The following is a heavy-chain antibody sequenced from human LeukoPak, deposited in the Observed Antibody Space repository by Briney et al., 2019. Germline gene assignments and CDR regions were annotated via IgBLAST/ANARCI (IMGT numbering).Heavy chain of an antibody. CDR3: TGNYYGSGSYADFDY. D-gene: IGHD3-10*01. V-gene: IGHV3-73*01. CDR1: GFTFSGSA. Sequence: GGSLRLSCAASGFTFSGSALHWVRQASGKGLEWVGRIRSTANGYATAYAASVKGRFTISRDDSKNAAYLQMDSLKTEDTAVYYCTGNYYGSGSYADFDYWGQGTLVTVSS. CDR2: IRSTANGYAT. J-gene: IGHJ4*02.